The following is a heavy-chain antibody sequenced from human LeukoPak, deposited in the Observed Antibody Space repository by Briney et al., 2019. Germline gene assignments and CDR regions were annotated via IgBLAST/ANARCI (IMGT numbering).Heavy chain of an antibody. J-gene: IGHJ6*03. CDR2: IIPIFGTA. CDR1: GGTFSSYA. CDR3: ARGPLWFGHYYYYMDV. V-gene: IGHV1-69*05. D-gene: IGHD3-10*01. Sequence: ASVKVSCKASGGTFSSYAISWVRQAPGQGLEWMGGIIPIFGTANYAQKFQGRVTMTRNTSISTAYMELSSLRSEDTAVYYCARGPLWFGHYYYYMDVWGKGTTVTVSS.